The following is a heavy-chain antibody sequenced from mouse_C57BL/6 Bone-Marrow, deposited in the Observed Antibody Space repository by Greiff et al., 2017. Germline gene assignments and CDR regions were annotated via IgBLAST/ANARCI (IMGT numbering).Heavy chain of an antibody. CDR1: GFTFSSYA. J-gene: IGHJ3*01. D-gene: IGHD2-10*02. CDR2: ISSGGDYI. CDR3: TRDPSSNWFAY. Sequence: EVKLVESGEGLVKPGGSLKLSCAASGFTFSSYAMSWVRQTPEKRLEWVAYISSGGDYIYYADTLKGRFTISRDNARNTLYLQMSSLKSEDTAMYYCTRDPSSNWFAYWGQGTLVTVSA. V-gene: IGHV5-9-1*02.